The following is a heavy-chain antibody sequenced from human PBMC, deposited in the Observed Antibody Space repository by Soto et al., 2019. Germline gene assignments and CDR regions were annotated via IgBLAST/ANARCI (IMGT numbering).Heavy chain of an antibody. V-gene: IGHV1-69*01. J-gene: IGHJ6*02. CDR2: IIPIFATA. CDR1: GGTFSSYT. Sequence: QVQLVQSGAEVKKPGSSVKVSCKASGGTFSSYTFNWVRQAPGQGLEWMGGIIPIFATANYAPKFQGRVTITADESTSTAYMDLSSLSSEDTAIHYCARDVRVSGYYRSRPRLGMDVWGQGTTVTVSS. D-gene: IGHD3-3*01. CDR3: ARDVRVSGYYRSRPRLGMDV.